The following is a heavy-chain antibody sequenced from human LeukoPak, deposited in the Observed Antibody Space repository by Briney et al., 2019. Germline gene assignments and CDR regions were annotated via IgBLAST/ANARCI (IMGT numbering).Heavy chain of an antibody. CDR2: IKQDGSVK. D-gene: IGHD3-3*01. CDR3: AKNFGSQQFDY. Sequence: GGSLRLSCAASGFTFSSSWMDWVRQAPGKGLEWVANIKQDGSVKNYVDSVRGRFTISRDNTKNSLYLQMNSLRAEDTAVYYCAKNFGSQQFDYWGQGTLVTVSS. V-gene: IGHV3-7*01. CDR1: GFTFSSSW. J-gene: IGHJ4*02.